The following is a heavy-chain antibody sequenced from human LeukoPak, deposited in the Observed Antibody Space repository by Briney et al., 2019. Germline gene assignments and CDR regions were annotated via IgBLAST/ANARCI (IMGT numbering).Heavy chain of an antibody. CDR3: AREREYSPGYAQSMDV. D-gene: IGHD5-18*01. V-gene: IGHV3-21*01. Sequence: PGGSLRLSCAASGFTFSSYSMNWVRQAPGKGLEWVSSISSSSSYIYYADSVKGRFTISRDNAKNSLYLQMNSLRAEDTAVYYCAREREYSPGYAQSMDVWAKGPRSPSPQ. J-gene: IGHJ6*04. CDR1: GFTFSSYS. CDR2: ISSSSSYI.